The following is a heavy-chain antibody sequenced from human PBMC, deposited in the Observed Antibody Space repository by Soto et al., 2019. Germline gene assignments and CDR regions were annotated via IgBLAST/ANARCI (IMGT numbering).Heavy chain of an antibody. CDR2: FDPEDGET. CDR3: ATGGRLRYFDWSHYGMDV. V-gene: IGHV1-24*01. Sequence: ASVKVSCKASGYTFTNYYMHWVRQAPGKGLEWMGGFDPEDGETIYAQKFQGRVTMTEDTSTDTAYMELSSLRSEDTAVYYCATGGRLRYFDWSHYGMDVWGQGTTVTVSS. J-gene: IGHJ6*02. D-gene: IGHD3-9*01. CDR1: GYTFTNYY.